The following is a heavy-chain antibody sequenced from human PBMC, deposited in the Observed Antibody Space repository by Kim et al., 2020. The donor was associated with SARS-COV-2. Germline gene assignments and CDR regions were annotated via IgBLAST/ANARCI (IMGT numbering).Heavy chain of an antibody. D-gene: IGHD6-13*01. J-gene: IGHJ4*02. Sequence: GGSLRLSCTASGFTFGDYAMSWVRQAPGKGLEWIGFIRSKGYGGTTEYAASVKGRFIISREDSKSIVYLQMNSLKTEDTAVYYCTRLGNVAAAGLNWGQGTLVTVSS. CDR1: GFTFGDYA. V-gene: IGHV3-49*04. CDR3: TRLGNVAAAGLN. CDR2: IRSKGYGGTT.